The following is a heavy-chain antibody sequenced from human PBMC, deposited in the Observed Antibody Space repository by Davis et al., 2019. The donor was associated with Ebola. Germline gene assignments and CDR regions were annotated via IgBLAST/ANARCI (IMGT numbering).Heavy chain of an antibody. CDR2: IYPGNSDT. J-gene: IGHJ5*02. V-gene: IGHV5-51*01. CDR3: ARHRGYQLLFNWFDP. D-gene: IGHD2-2*01. Sequence: WVRQPPGKGLEWMGTIYPGNSDTRYSPSFQGHVTISADKSISTAYLQWSSLKASDTAMYYCARHRGYQLLFNWFDPWGQGTLVTVSS.